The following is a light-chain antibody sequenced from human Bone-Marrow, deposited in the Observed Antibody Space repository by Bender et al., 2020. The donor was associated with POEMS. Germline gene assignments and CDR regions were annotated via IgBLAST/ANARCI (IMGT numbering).Light chain of an antibody. CDR1: SSDVGGYNY. CDR2: EVS. CDR3: NSYAGSNNWV. J-gene: IGLJ3*02. Sequence: QSALTQPPSASGSPGQSVTISCTGTSSDVGGYNYVSWYQQHPDKAPKLIIYEVSKRPPGVADRFSGSKSGNTASLTVSGLQAEDEADYYCNSYAGSNNWVFGGGTKLTVL. V-gene: IGLV2-8*01.